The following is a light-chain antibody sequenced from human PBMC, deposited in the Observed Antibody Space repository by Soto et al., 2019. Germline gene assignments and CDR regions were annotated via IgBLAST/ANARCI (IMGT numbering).Light chain of an antibody. V-gene: IGKV1-39*01. J-gene: IGKJ1*01. CDR2: AAS. Sequence: DIQMTQSPSFLSASAGDRVTIFCRASQSISNFLHWYQQKPGKAPKLLIYAASKLESGVPSRFGGSGSGTDFTLTISSLQPEDFATYYCQQYNSYSGTFGQGTKVEIK. CDR1: QSISNF. CDR3: QQYNSYSGT.